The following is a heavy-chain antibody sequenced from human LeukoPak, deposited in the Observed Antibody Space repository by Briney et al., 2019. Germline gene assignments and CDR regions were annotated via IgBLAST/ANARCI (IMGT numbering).Heavy chain of an antibody. Sequence: PGGSLRLSCAASGFTFDDYAMRWVRRAPGKGLEWVSLISWNGGSTYYADSVKGRFTISRDNSKNSLYLQMNSLRAEDTALYYCAKDLSAVAATNAVDYWGQRTLVTVSS. CDR1: GFTFDDYA. J-gene: IGHJ4*02. D-gene: IGHD1-26*01. CDR2: ISWNGGST. CDR3: AKDLSAVAATNAVDY. V-gene: IGHV3-43D*04.